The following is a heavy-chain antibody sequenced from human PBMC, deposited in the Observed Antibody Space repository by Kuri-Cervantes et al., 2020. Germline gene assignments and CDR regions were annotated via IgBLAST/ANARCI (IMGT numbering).Heavy chain of an antibody. D-gene: IGHD2-2*01. CDR1: GFTVSSYA. Sequence: GESLKISCAASGFTVSSYAMHWVRQAPGKGLEWVTVISYDGSNKYYADSVKGRFTISRDNSKNTLYLQMDSLRAEDTAVYYCAMRGLEYCSSTSCDYFDYWGQGTLVTVSS. CDR3: AMRGLEYCSSTSCDYFDY. CDR2: ISYDGSNK. V-gene: IGHV3-30-3*01. J-gene: IGHJ4*02.